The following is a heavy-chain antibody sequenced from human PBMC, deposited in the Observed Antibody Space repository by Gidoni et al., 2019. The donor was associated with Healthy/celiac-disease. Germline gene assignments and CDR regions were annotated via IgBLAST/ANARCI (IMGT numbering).Heavy chain of an antibody. CDR2: IKQDGIEK. CDR1: GFTFSSYW. Sequence: EVQLVESGGGWVQPGGYRRRACAAFGFTFSSYWMSWVRQATGNGRDGVANIKQDGIEKYYVDSVKGGFTSSRDNAKNSLYLQMNSLRAEDTAVYYCARDLEVTKDYWGQGTLVTVSS. D-gene: IGHD2-21*02. CDR3: ARDLEVTKDY. J-gene: IGHJ4*02. V-gene: IGHV3-7*03.